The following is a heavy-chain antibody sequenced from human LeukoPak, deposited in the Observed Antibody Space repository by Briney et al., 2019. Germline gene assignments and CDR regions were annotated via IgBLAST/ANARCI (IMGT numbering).Heavy chain of an antibody. CDR2: IYYSGST. J-gene: IGHJ3*02. Sequence: PSETLSLTCTVSGGSISSYYWSWIRQPPGKGPEWIGYIYYSGSTNYNPSLKSRVTISVDTSKNQFSLKLSSVTAADTAMYYCASSAYCGGDCYFFDAFDIWGQGTMVTVSS. CDR3: ASSAYCGGDCYFFDAFDI. D-gene: IGHD2-21*02. V-gene: IGHV4-59*01. CDR1: GGSISSYY.